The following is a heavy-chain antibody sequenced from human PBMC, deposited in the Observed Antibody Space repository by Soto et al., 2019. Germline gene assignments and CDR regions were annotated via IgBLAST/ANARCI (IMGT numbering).Heavy chain of an antibody. V-gene: IGHV3-23*01. CDR2: ISGSGGST. D-gene: IGHD2-2*01. CDR1: GFTFSSYA. J-gene: IGHJ3*02. Sequence: EVQLLESGGGLVQPGGSLRLSCAASGFTFSSYAMSWVRQAPGKGLEWVSAISGSGGSTYYADSVKGRFTISRDNSKNTMYLQMHSLRGEDTAVSYCAKGLRYCSSTSCYDLDGFDIWGQGTMVTVSS. CDR3: AKGLRYCSSTSCYDLDGFDI.